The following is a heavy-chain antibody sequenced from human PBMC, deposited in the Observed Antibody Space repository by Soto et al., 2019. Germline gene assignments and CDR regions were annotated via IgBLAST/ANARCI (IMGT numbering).Heavy chain of an antibody. J-gene: IGHJ4*02. V-gene: IGHV4-31*03. D-gene: IGHD2-15*01. CDR2: IYYSGST. Sequence: LSLTCTVSGGSISSGGYYWSWIRQHPGKGLEWIGYIYYSGSTYYNPSLKSRVTISVDTSKNQFSLKLSSVTAADTAVYYCARDRECSGGTCYNYFDYWGQGTLVTVPS. CDR1: GGSISSGGYY. CDR3: ARDRECSGGTCYNYFDY.